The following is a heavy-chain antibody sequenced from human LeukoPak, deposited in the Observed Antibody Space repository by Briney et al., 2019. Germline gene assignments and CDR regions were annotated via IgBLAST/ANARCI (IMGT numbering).Heavy chain of an antibody. CDR3: ARSVAASRDY. D-gene: IGHD2-15*01. CDR2: INWNGGST. V-gene: IGHV3-20*04. CDR1: GFTFDDYG. Sequence: PGGSLRLSCAASGFTFDDYGMSWVRQAPGKGLEWVSGINWNGGSTGHADSAKGRFTISRDNAKNSLYLQMNSLRAEDTALYYCARSVAASRDYWGQGTLVTVSS. J-gene: IGHJ4*02.